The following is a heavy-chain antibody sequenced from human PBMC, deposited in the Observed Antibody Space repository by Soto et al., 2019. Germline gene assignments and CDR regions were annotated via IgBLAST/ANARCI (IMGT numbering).Heavy chain of an antibody. CDR3: ARQPPTWSHNWLDP. CDR1: SGSVSSPNDY. CDR2: VYYTGRS. D-gene: IGHD3-3*01. J-gene: IGHJ5*02. V-gene: IGHV4-39*01. Sequence: LQESGPGLAKPSETLSLTCTVSSGSVSSPNDYWGWIRQPPGKGLEWIGSVYYTGRSYYDPSLRSRVTMTVDTSKNQFSLNLTSVTAADTAVYYCARQPPTWSHNWLDPWGQGTLVIVSS.